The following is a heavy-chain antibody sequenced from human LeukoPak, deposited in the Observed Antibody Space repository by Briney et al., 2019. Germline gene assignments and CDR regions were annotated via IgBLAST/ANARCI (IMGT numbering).Heavy chain of an antibody. CDR2: IYHNVGT. D-gene: IGHD6-19*01. V-gene: IGHV4-4*02. CDR3: ARDGRAGSLFAY. J-gene: IGHJ4*02. CDR1: GDSLTSSKW. Sequence: SGTLSLTCAVSGDSLTSSKWWSWVRQSPGKGLEWIGEIYHNVGTNYNPSLKSRVSISMDKSKNHFSLRLISVTAADTAMYYCARDGRAGSLFAYWGQGTLVTVSS.